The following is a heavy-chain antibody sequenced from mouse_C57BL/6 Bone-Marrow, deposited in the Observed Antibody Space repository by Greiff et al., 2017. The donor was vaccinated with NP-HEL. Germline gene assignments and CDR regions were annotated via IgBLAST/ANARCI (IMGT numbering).Heavy chain of an antibody. V-gene: IGHV1-81*01. J-gene: IGHJ3*01. Sequence: QVQLQQSGAELARPGASVKLSCKASGYTFTSYGISWVKQRTGQGLEWIGEIYPRSGNTYYNEKFKGKATLTADKSSSTAYMELRSLTSEDAAVDFCARNSNCVWFAYWGQGTLVTVSA. CDR3: ARNSNCVWFAY. CDR2: IYPRSGNT. D-gene: IGHD2-5*01. CDR1: GYTFTSYG.